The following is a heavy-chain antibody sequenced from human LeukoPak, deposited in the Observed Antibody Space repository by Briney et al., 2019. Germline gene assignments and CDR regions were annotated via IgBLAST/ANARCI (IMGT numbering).Heavy chain of an antibody. CDR3: ARERGGQAGSYFPS. CDR1: GGTFSSYD. CDR2: MRPSSGKT. V-gene: IGHV1-8*01. J-gene: IGHJ4*02. Sequence: ASVKVSCKASGGTFSSYDFSWVRQAPGQGLEWMGWMRPSSGKTGYAQKFQGRVTMTRNISISTAYMELSSLRFEDTAVYYCARERGGQAGSYFPSWGQGTLVTVSS. D-gene: IGHD1-26*01.